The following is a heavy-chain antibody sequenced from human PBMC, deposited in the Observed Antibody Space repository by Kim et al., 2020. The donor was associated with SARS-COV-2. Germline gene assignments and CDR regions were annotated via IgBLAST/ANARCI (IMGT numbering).Heavy chain of an antibody. Sequence: PSLKRRVTISVTTSKTQFSLKLSSATAADTAVYYCARVDTAMEGYAFDIWGQGTMVTVSS. J-gene: IGHJ3*02. D-gene: IGHD5-18*01. V-gene: IGHV4-31*02. CDR3: ARVDTAMEGYAFDI.